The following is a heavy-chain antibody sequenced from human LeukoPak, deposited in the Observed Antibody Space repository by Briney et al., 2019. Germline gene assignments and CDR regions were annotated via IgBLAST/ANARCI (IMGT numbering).Heavy chain of an antibody. V-gene: IGHV4-59*11. CDR3: ARAPRSGYPYYYMDV. J-gene: IGHJ6*03. Sequence: PETLSLTCTVSGGSISSHYWSWTRQPPGKGLEWIGYIYYSGSTNYNPSLKSRVTISVDTSKNQFSLKLSSVTAADTAVYYCARAPRSGYPYYYMDVWGKGTTVTVSS. CDR1: GGSISSHY. CDR2: IYYSGST. D-gene: IGHD3-22*01.